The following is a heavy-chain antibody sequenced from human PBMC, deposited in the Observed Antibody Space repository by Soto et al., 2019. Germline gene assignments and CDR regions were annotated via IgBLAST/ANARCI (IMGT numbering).Heavy chain of an antibody. D-gene: IGHD2-2*03. CDR3: AKSPLGIVVVPAALFDY. CDR2: ISGSGGST. CDR1: GFTFSSYA. Sequence: GGSLRLSCAASGFTFSSYAMSWVRQAPGKGLEWVSAISGSGGSTYYADSVKGRFTISRDNSKNTLYLQMNSLRAEDTAVYYCAKSPLGIVVVPAALFDYWGQGTLVTVSS. V-gene: IGHV3-23*01. J-gene: IGHJ4*02.